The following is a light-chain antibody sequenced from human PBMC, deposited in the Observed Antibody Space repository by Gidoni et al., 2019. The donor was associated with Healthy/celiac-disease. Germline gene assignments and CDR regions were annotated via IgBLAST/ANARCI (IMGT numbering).Light chain of an antibody. Sequence: QSALTQPPSASGTPVQRATISCSGSSSNIGSNTVNWYQQLPGAAPQLLIYSNNQRPSGVLDRFSGSKSGTSASLAISGLQSEDEADYYCAAWDDSLNGWVFGGGTKLTVL. J-gene: IGLJ3*02. CDR3: AAWDDSLNGWV. CDR2: SNN. CDR1: SSNIGSNT. V-gene: IGLV1-44*01.